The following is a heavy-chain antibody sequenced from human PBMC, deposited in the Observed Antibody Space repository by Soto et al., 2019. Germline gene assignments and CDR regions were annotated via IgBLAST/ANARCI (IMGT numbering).Heavy chain of an antibody. CDR3: ARYGALGVYWFDP. Sequence: QVQLVQSGAEVKKPGASVKVSCKASGYTFTSYDINWVRQATGQGLEWMGWMNPHSGNTGYAQKFQGRVTMTRNTSISTAYMELSSLRAEETAMYYWARYGALGVYWFDPWGQGTLVTVSS. CDR2: MNPHSGNT. V-gene: IGHV1-8*01. J-gene: IGHJ5*02. CDR1: GYTFTSYD. D-gene: IGHD3-16*01.